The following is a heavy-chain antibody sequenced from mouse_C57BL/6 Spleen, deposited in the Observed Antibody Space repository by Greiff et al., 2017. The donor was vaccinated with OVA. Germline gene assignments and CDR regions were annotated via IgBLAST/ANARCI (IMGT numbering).Heavy chain of an antibody. D-gene: IGHD2-2*01. CDR3: ARYGYDWGFDY. J-gene: IGHJ2*01. V-gene: IGHV1-52*01. CDR1: GYTFTSYW. CDR2: IDPSDSET. Sequence: QVQLQQPGAELVRPGSSVKLSCKASGYTFTSYWMHWVKQRPIQGLEWIGNIDPSDSETHYNQKFKDKATLTVDKSSSTAYMQLSSLTSEDAAVYYCARYGYDWGFDYWGQGTTLTVSS.